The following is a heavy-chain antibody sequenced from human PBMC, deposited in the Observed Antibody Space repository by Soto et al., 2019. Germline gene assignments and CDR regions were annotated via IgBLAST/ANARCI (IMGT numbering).Heavy chain of an antibody. J-gene: IGHJ4*02. CDR2: IKQDGSEK. Sequence: LRLSCAASGFTFSSYWMSWVRQAPGKGLEWVANIKQDGSEKYYVDSVKGRFTISRDNAKNSLYLQMNSLRAEDTAVYYCARDLRFLEWLPYTQFDYWGQGTLVTVSS. D-gene: IGHD3-3*01. CDR3: ARDLRFLEWLPYTQFDY. CDR1: GFTFSSYW. V-gene: IGHV3-7*03.